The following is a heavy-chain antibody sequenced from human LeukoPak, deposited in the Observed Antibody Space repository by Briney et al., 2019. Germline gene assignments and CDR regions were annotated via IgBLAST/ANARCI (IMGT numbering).Heavy chain of an antibody. D-gene: IGHD2-2*01. V-gene: IGHV4-34*01. Sequence: SETLSLTCAVYGGSFSGYYWSWIRQPPGKGLEWIGEINHSGSTNYNPSLKSRVTISVDTSKNQFSLKPSSMTAADTAVYYCARGRRYCSSTSCYHPYYYMDVWGKGTTVTVSS. CDR1: GGSFSGYY. CDR3: ARGRRYCSSTSCYHPYYYMDV. CDR2: INHSGST. J-gene: IGHJ6*03.